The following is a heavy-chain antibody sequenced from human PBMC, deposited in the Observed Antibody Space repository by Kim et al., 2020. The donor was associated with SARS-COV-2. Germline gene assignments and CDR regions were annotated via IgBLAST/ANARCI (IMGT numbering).Heavy chain of an antibody. J-gene: IGHJ1*01. CDR1: GFTFAPFT. Sequence: GGSLRLSCAASGFTFAPFTMSWVRQAPGKGLEWVSSISTGGGSIYYADSVKGRFTISRDNSKSTLFLQLNSLGVEDTAVYYCAKDRDSASWYGYFQSWGQGTLVTVSS. CDR3: AKDRDSASWYGYFQS. CDR2: ISTGGGSI. D-gene: IGHD6-13*01. V-gene: IGHV3-23*01.